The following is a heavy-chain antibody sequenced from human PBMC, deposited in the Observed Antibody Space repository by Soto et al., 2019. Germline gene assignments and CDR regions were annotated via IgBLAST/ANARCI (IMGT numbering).Heavy chain of an antibody. CDR3: AALYYYDSSGYYFPDY. Sequence: SVKVSCKASGFTFTSSAVQWVRQARGQRLEWIGWTVVGSGNTNYAQKFQERVTITRDMSTSTAYMELSSLRSEDTAVYYCAALYYYDSSGYYFPDYWGQGTLVTVSS. V-gene: IGHV1-58*01. J-gene: IGHJ4*02. D-gene: IGHD3-22*01. CDR2: TVVGSGNT. CDR1: GFTFTSSA.